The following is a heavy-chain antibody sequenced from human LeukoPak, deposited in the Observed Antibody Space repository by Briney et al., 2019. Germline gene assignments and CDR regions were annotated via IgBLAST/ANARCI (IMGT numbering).Heavy chain of an antibody. V-gene: IGHV4-4*07. CDR1: GGSIRNYY. D-gene: IGHD3-22*01. Sequence: PSETLSLTCIVSGGSIRNYYWSWIRQPAGKGLEWIGRIHTSGSTNYSPSLKSRLTMSVDMSKNQFSLKLSSVTAADTAVYYCARDTGGNYYDSSGYFGYWGQGTLVTVSS. CDR3: ARDTGGNYYDSSGYFGY. CDR2: IHTSGST. J-gene: IGHJ4*02.